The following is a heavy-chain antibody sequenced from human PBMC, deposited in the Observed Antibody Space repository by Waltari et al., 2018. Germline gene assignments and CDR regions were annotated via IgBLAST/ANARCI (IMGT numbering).Heavy chain of an antibody. CDR3: ASSSGSYYVAAFDI. D-gene: IGHD1-26*01. CDR2: IYTSGRT. V-gene: IGHV4-4*07. Sequence: QVQLQESGPGLVKPSETLSLTCTVSGGSISSYSWSWIRQPAGKGLEWIGRIYTSGRTNYNPSRKSRGPMSVDTSKNQFSLKLSSVTAADTAVYYCASSSGSYYVAAFDIWGQGTMVTVSS. J-gene: IGHJ3*02. CDR1: GGSISSYS.